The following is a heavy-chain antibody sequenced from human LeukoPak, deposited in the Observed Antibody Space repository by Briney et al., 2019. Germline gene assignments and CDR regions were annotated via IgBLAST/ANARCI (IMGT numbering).Heavy chain of an antibody. CDR3: ARTFQAPSYGDSDSRTKYPYSMDV. CDR1: GGSFSGYY. D-gene: IGHD4-17*01. Sequence: SETLSLTCAVYGGSFSGYYWSWIRQPPGKGLEWIGSMYYGGNTYYTPSLKSRVTTSIDTSKNQFSLKLSSVTAADTAVYYCARTFQAPSYGDSDSRTKYPYSMDVWGQGTMVAVSS. V-gene: IGHV4-34*01. J-gene: IGHJ6*02. CDR2: MYYGGNT.